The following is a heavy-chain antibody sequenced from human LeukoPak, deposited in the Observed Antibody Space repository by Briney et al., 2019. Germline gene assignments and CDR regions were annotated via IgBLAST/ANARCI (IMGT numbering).Heavy chain of an antibody. CDR3: ARAGQSDY. V-gene: IGHV3-11*01. Sequence: GGSLRLSCAASGFTFSDYYMNWIRQAPGKGLEWVSSISGGSRTINYADSVKGRFTTSRDNAKNSLYLQVNSLRAEDTAVYYCARAGQSDYWGQGTLVIVSS. CDR2: ISGGSRTI. J-gene: IGHJ4*02. CDR1: GFTFSDYY.